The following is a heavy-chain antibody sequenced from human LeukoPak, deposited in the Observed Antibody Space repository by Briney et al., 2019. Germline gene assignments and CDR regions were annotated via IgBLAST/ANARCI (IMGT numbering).Heavy chain of an antibody. D-gene: IGHD1-14*01. CDR2: INPNSGGT. V-gene: IGHV1-2*02. Sequence: ASVKVSCKASGYTFTGYFIHWVRQAPGQGLEWMGWINPNSGGTNYAQKFQGRVTMTRDTSISTAYMELSRLRSDDTAVYYCAPSDVYYFDYWGQGTLVTVSS. CDR3: APSDVYYFDY. CDR1: GYTFTGYF. J-gene: IGHJ4*02.